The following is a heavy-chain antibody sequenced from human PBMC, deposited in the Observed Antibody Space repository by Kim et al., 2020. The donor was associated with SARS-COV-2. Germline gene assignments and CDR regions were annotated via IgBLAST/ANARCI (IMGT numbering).Heavy chain of an antibody. Sequence: YYADSVKGRFTISRDNSKNTLYLQMNSLRAEDTAVYYCAKRAAGASTFDYWGQGTLVTVSS. CDR3: AKRAAGASTFDY. J-gene: IGHJ4*02. D-gene: IGHD6-13*01. V-gene: IGHV3-23*01.